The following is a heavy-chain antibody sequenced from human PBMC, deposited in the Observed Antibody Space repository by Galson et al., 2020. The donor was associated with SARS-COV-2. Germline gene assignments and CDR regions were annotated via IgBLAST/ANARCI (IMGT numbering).Heavy chain of an antibody. CDR3: ALNSGSYYHVY. CDR2: ISAYNGNT. Sequence: GESLKISCKASGYTFTSYGISWVRQAPGQGLEWMGWISAYNGNTNYPQKLQGRVTMTTDTSTSTAYMELRSLRSDDTAVYYCALNSGSYYHVYWGQGTLVTVSS. J-gene: IGHJ4*02. V-gene: IGHV1-18*01. D-gene: IGHD3-10*01. CDR1: GYTFTSYG.